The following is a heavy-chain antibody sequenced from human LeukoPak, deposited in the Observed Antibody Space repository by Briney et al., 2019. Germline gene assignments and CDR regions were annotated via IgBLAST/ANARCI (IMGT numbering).Heavy chain of an antibody. CDR3: ARGYYDSSGYLLHSFDY. V-gene: IGHV3-30*02. Sequence: GGSLRLSCAASGFTFGSYGMHWVRQAPGKGLEWVAFIRYDGSNKYYADSVKGRFTISRDNSKNTLYLQMNSLRAEDTAVYYCARGYYDSSGYLLHSFDYWGQGTLVTVSS. D-gene: IGHD3-22*01. CDR1: GFTFGSYG. CDR2: IRYDGSNK. J-gene: IGHJ4*02.